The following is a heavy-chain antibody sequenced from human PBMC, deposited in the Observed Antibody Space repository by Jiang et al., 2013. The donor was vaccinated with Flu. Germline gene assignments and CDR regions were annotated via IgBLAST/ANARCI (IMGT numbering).Heavy chain of an antibody. J-gene: IGHJ3*02. D-gene: IGHD6-13*01. CDR2: IIPIFGTA. Sequence: EVKKPGSSVKVSCKASGGTFSSYAISWVRQAPGQGLEWMGGIIPIFGTANYAQKFQGRVTMTRDTSTSTVYMELSSLRSEDTAVYYCARIGPAGTSDAFDIWGQGTMVTVSS. CDR3: ARIGPAGTSDAFDI. CDR1: GGTFSSYA. V-gene: IGHV1-69*05.